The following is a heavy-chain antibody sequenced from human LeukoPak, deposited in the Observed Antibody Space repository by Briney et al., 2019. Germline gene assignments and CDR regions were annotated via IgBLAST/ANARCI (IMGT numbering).Heavy chain of an antibody. V-gene: IGHV4-4*07. Sequence: SETLSLTCTVSGDSMSDFCWGWIRQSAGKGLEWIGRVCSSGGTFYSSALQSRVSMSIDTSNNQFSLKLTSVTAADTAVYYCVRDDKGYYADCWTAFEVWGRGTMVTVSS. J-gene: IGHJ3*01. CDR1: GDSMSDFC. CDR2: VCSSGGT. CDR3: VRDDKGYYADCWTAFEV. D-gene: IGHD3/OR15-3a*01.